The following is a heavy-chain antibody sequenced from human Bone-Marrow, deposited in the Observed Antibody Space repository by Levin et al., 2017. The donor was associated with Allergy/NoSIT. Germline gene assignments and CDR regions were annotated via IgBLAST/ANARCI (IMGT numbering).Heavy chain of an antibody. V-gene: IGHV3-21*01. CDR2: ISAGGNYI. D-gene: IGHD3-22*01. CDR3: ASWVMYHYDRSAFDYFYYAVDG. Sequence: GGSLRLSCAASGILFSSYDMNWVRQAPGKGLEWVSSISAGGNYIYYADSVKGRFTISRDNAKNSLFLQLNSLRAEDTAVYYCASWVMYHYDRSAFDYFYYAVDGWGQGTTVTVS. J-gene: IGHJ6*02. CDR1: GILFSSYD.